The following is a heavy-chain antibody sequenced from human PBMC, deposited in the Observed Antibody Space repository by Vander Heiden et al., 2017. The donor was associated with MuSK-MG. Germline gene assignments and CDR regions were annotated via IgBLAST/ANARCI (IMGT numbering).Heavy chain of an antibody. CDR3: ARGHEGYSGYDIIDD. CDR2: MNPNSGNT. J-gene: IGHJ4*02. CDR1: GYSSFSYD. V-gene: IGHV1-8*01. D-gene: IGHD5-12*01. Sequence: HVLLLQYWAHVMKTGASVKISCKDSGYSSFSYDVNWVRQATGQGLEWMGWMNPNSGNTGYAQKFQGRVTMTRNTSISTAYMELSSLRSEDTAVYYCARGHEGYSGYDIIDDWGQGTLVTVSS.